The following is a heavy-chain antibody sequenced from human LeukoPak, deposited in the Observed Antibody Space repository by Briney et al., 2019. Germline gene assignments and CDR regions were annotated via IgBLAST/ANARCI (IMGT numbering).Heavy chain of an antibody. D-gene: IGHD2/OR15-2a*01. CDR1: GFTFSNHG. CDR3: ARAMAGPAGEYYLDY. CDR2: INSDGINT. Sequence: PGGSLRLSCAASGFTFSNHGMNWVRQAPGKGLEWVSRINSDGINTSYADSVKGRFTISRDNAKNTLNLQMNSLRAEDTAEYYCARAMAGPAGEYYLDYWGRGTLVTVSS. V-gene: IGHV3-74*01. J-gene: IGHJ4*02.